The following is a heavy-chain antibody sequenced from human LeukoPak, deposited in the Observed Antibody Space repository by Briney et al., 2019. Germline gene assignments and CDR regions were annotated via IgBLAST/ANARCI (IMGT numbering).Heavy chain of an antibody. V-gene: IGHV3-23*01. CDR2: ISGSSGST. Sequence: PGGSLRLSCAASGFTFSSYAMSWVRQAPGKGLEWVSAISGSSGSTYYADSVKGRFTISRDNSKNTLYLQMNSLRAEDTAVYYCAKDPQDYYDSSAVDYWGQGTLVTVSS. CDR1: GFTFSSYA. J-gene: IGHJ4*02. D-gene: IGHD3-22*01. CDR3: AKDPQDYYDSSAVDY.